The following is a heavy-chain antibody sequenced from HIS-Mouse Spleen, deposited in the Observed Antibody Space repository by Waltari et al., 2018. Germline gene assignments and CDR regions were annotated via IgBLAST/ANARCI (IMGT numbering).Heavy chain of an antibody. D-gene: IGHD6-13*01. J-gene: IGHJ2*01. V-gene: IGHV4-39*07. CDR3: AREIPYSSSWYDWYFDL. Sequence: QLQLQESGPGLVKPSETLSLTCTVSGGSISSSSYYWGWIRQPPGKGLEWIGSIYYGGRTYFNPSLKSRVTSAVDTSKNQCSLKLSSVTAADTAVYYCAREIPYSSSWYDWYFDLWGRGTLVTVSS. CDR2: IYYGGRT. CDR1: GGSISSSSYY.